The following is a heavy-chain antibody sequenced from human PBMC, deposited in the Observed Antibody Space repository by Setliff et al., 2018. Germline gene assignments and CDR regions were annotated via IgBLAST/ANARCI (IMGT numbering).Heavy chain of an antibody. J-gene: IGHJ6*03. D-gene: IGHD5-18*01. CDR2: IYYSGST. V-gene: IGHV4-59*01. CDR1: GGSISSYY. Sequence: SETLSLTCTASGGSISSYYWSWIRQPPGKGLEWIGYIYYSGSTNYNPSLKSRVTISVDTSKNQFSLKLSSVTAADTAVYYCARGGYSYGYVGYYYYMDVWGKGTTVTVSS. CDR3: ARGGYSYGYVGYYYYMDV.